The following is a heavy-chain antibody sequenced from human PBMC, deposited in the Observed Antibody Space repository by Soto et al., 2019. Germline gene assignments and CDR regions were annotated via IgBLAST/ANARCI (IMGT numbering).Heavy chain of an antibody. J-gene: IGHJ5*02. CDR2: IYHSGST. V-gene: IGHV4-4*02. CDR3: ARVVYYDILTGYQTPNWFDP. D-gene: IGHD3-9*01. CDR1: SGSISSSNW. Sequence: SETLSLTCAVSSGSISSSNWWSWVRQPPGKGLEWIGEIYHSGSTNYNPSLKSRVTISVDKSKNQFSLKLSSVTAADTAVYYCARVVYYDILTGYQTPNWFDPWGQGTLVTVSS.